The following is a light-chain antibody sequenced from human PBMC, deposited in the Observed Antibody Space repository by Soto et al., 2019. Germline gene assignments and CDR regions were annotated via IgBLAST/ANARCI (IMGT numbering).Light chain of an antibody. CDR2: DAS. J-gene: IGKJ1*01. CDR3: QQYNSYWT. V-gene: IGKV1-5*01. Sequence: DIQMTQSPSTLSASVGDRVTITCRASQSISSWWAWYQQKRGKAPKLLIYDASSLESGVPSRFSGRGSGTEFTLTISSLQPDDFATYYCQQYNSYWTFGQGTKVDIK. CDR1: QSISSW.